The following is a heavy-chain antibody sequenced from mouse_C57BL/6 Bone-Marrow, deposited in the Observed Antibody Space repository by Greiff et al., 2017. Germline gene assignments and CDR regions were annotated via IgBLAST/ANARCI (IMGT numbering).Heavy chain of an antibody. Sequence: EVQLQQSGPELVKPGASVKISCKASGYTFTDYYMNWVKQSHGKSLEWIGDINPNNGGTSSNQKFKRKATLTVDKSSSTAYMELRSLTSEDSAVYYCARSIYYYGSSPSYYAMDYWGQGTSVTVAS. CDR3: ARSIYYYGSSPSYYAMDY. CDR1: GYTFTDYY. V-gene: IGHV1-26*01. J-gene: IGHJ4*01. CDR2: INPNNGGT. D-gene: IGHD1-1*01.